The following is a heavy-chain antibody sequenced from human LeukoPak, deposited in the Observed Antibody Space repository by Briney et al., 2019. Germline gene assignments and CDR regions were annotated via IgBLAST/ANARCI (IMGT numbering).Heavy chain of an antibody. D-gene: IGHD2-15*01. CDR2: ISAYNGNT. V-gene: IGHV1-18*01. CDR3: ARDPPRIVVVVAATNYYGMDV. Sequence: ASVKVSCKASGGTFNRYAISWVRQAPGQGLEWMGWISAYNGNTNYAQKLQGRVTMTTDTSTSTAYMELRSLRSDDTAVYYCARDPPRIVVVVAATNYYGMDVWGQGTTVTVSS. CDR1: GGTFNRYA. J-gene: IGHJ6*02.